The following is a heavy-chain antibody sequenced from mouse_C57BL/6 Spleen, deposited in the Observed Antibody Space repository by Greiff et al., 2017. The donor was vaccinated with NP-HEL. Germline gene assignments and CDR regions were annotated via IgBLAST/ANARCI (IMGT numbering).Heavy chain of an antibody. V-gene: IGHV1-80*01. Sequence: VQLQESGAELVKPGASVKISCKASGYAFSSYWMNWVKQRPGKGLEWIGQIYPGDGDTNYNGKFKGKATLTADKSSSTAYMQLSSLTSEDAAVYFCAGGGYDRAWFAYWGQGTLVTVSA. D-gene: IGHD2-10*02. J-gene: IGHJ3*01. CDR2: IYPGDGDT. CDR3: AGGGYDRAWFAY. CDR1: GYAFSSYW.